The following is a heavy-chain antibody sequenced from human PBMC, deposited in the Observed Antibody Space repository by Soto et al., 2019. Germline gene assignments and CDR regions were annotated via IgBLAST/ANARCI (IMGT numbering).Heavy chain of an antibody. CDR3: ARTLAARPYYGMDV. CDR2: IIPIFGTA. Sequence: ASVKVSCKASGGTFSSYAISWVRQAPGQGLEWMGGIIPIFGTANYAQKFQGRVTITADESTSTAYMELSSLRSEDTAVYYCARTLAARPYYGMDVWGQGTTVTVSS. V-gene: IGHV1-69*13. J-gene: IGHJ6*02. CDR1: GGTFSSYA. D-gene: IGHD6-6*01.